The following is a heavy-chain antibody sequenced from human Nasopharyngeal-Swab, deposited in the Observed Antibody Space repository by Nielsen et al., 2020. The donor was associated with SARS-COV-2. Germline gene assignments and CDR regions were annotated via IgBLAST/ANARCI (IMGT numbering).Heavy chain of an antibody. Sequence: ESLKISCAASGFTFSSYWMHWVRQAPGKRLVWVSRSSPDVSTTGYADSVKGRFTISRDNAKSTLYLQINSLRADDTAVDYCTRDFDAATGYWGQGTLVTVSS. CDR2: SSPDVSTT. V-gene: IGHV3-74*01. CDR3: TRDFDAATGY. CDR1: GFTFSSYW. J-gene: IGHJ4*02. D-gene: IGHD5-18*01.